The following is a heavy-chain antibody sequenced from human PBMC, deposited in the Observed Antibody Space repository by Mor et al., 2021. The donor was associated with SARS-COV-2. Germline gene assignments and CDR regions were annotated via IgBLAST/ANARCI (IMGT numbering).Heavy chain of an antibody. Sequence: VRQAPGKGLEWVAVISYDGSNKYYADSVKGRFTISRDNSKNTLYLQMNSLRAEDTAVYYCARQPQAVARFDYWGQGTLVT. V-gene: IGHV3-30*04. D-gene: IGHD6-19*01. CDR3: ARQPQAVARFDY. CDR2: ISYDGSNK. J-gene: IGHJ4*02.